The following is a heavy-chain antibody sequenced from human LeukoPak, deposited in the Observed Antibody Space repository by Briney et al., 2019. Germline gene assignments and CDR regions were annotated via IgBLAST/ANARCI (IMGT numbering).Heavy chain of an antibody. J-gene: IGHJ4*02. CDR2: IKQDGTEK. V-gene: IGHV3-7*01. Sequence: PGGSLRLPCAASGFTFTTYWMSWVRQPPGKGLEWVANIKQDGTEKYYVDSVKGRFTISRDNAKNSLYLQMNSLRVEDTAIYYCAKVAHYYYGSESYYFFEHWGQGTPVTASS. D-gene: IGHD3-10*01. CDR3: AKVAHYYYGSESYYFFEH. CDR1: GFTFTTYW.